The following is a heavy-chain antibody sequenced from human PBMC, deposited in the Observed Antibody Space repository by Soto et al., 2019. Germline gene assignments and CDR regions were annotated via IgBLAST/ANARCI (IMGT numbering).Heavy chain of an antibody. J-gene: IGHJ6*02. CDR1: GFTFSSYS. CDR3: ERKDIAAAGTSSGV. D-gene: IGHD6-13*01. CDR2: ISSSSSTI. V-gene: IGHV3-48*02. Sequence: GGSLRLSCAAAGFTFSSYSMNWVRQPPGKGLEWVSYISSSSSTIYYADSVKGRFTISRDNAKNSLYLQMNSLRDEDTAVYYCERKDIAAAGTSSGVWGQGTTVTVSS.